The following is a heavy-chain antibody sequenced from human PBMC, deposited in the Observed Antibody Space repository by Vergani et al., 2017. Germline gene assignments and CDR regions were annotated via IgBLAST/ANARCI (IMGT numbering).Heavy chain of an antibody. Sequence: QVQLVESGGGVVQPGKSLRLSCAASGFSFSSYGMHWVRQAPGKGLEWVAVISYDGSNKYYADSVKGRFTISRDTSKNMLYLQMNSLRAEDTAVYYCAKDLPSGTYGGDWLAPWGQGTLVTVSS. CDR3: AKDLPSGTYGGDWLAP. D-gene: IGHD4-23*01. J-gene: IGHJ5*02. CDR2: ISYDGSNK. CDR1: GFSFSSYG. V-gene: IGHV3-30*18.